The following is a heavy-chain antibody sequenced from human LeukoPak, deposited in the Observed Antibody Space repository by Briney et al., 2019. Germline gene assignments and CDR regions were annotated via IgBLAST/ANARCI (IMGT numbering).Heavy chain of an antibody. Sequence: SGGSLRLSCAASGFTFSSYAMSWVRRAPGKGLEWVSAISGSGGSTYYADSVKGRFTISRDNSKNTLYLQMNSLRAEDTAVYYCAKYPSYGSGSSGYFDYWGQGTLVTVSS. CDR2: ISGSGGST. V-gene: IGHV3-23*01. D-gene: IGHD3-10*01. CDR1: GFTFSSYA. J-gene: IGHJ4*02. CDR3: AKYPSYGSGSSGYFDY.